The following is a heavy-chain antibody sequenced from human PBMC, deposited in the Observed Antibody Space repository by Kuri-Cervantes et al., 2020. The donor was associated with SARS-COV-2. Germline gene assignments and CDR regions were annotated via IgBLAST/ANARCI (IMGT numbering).Heavy chain of an antibody. V-gene: IGHV4-59*01. CDR2: IYFTGNT. D-gene: IGHD2-21*01. CDR3: ARRFGDYGQFDY. Sequence: SETLSLTCSVSGGSIRSYYWSWIRQPPGKGLEWIGNIYFTGNTNYNPALGSRVTISIDTPKNQFSLMLGSPTAADTAVYYCARRFGDYGQFDYWGQGTLVTVSS. J-gene: IGHJ4*02. CDR1: GGSIRSYY.